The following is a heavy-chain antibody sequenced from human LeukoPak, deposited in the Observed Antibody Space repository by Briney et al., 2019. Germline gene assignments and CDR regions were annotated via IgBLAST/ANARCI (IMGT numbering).Heavy chain of an antibody. CDR1: GGSISSSSYY. CDR2: IYYSGST. CDR3: ARHSPQLVGAPLYNGMDV. D-gene: IGHD1-26*01. J-gene: IGHJ6*02. V-gene: IGHV4-39*01. Sequence: SETLSLTCTVSGGSISSSSYYWGWIRQPPGKGLEWIGSIYYSGSTYYNPSLKSRVTISVDTSKNQFSLKLSSVTAADTAVYYCARHSPQLVGAPLYNGMDVWGQGTTVTVSS.